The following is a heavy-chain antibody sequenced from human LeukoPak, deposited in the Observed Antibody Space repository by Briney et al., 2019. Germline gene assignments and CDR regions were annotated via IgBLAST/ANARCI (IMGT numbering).Heavy chain of an antibody. D-gene: IGHD3-22*01. CDR3: ARGLYYFDTSGYLYY. CDR2: IYSGGST. J-gene: IGHJ4*02. V-gene: IGHV3-53*01. CDR1: GFTVSNNY. Sequence: GGSLRLSCAASGFTVSNNYMSWVRQAPGKGLEWVSLIYSGGSTYYADSVKGRFTISRDNSKNTLYLQMNSLRAEDTAVYYCARGLYYFDTSGYLYYWGQGTLVTVSS.